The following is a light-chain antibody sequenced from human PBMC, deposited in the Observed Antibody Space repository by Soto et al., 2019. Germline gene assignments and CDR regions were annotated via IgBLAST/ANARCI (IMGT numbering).Light chain of an antibody. CDR1: QSISSY. J-gene: IGKJ1*01. V-gene: IGKV1-39*01. Sequence: DIQMTQSPSSLSASVGDRVTITCRASQSISSYLNWYQQRPGKAPKLLMYAASSLQSGVPSRFSGNGSGTDFTLTISSLQPEDFATYYCQQSYITPWTFGQGTKVEIK. CDR2: AAS. CDR3: QQSYITPWT.